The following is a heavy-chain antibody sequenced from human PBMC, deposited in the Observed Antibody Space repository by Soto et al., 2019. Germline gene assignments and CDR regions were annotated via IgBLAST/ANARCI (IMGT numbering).Heavy chain of an antibody. Sequence: GGSLRLSCAASGFTFSSYSMNWVRQAPGKGLEWVSYISSSSSTIYYADSVKGRFTISRDNAKNSLYLQMNSLRAEDTAVYYCAREFDSSSWYVYGYWGQGTLVTVSS. CDR2: ISSSSSTI. CDR1: GFTFSSYS. D-gene: IGHD6-13*01. CDR3: AREFDSSSWYVYGY. J-gene: IGHJ4*02. V-gene: IGHV3-48*01.